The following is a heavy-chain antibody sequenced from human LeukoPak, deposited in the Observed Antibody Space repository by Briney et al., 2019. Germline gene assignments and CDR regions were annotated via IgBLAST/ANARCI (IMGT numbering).Heavy chain of an antibody. CDR3: AKGGRGSGSYNYFDY. CDR1: GFTFSSYA. CDR2: ISGSGGNT. D-gene: IGHD3-10*01. V-gene: IGHV3-23*01. J-gene: IGHJ4*02. Sequence: GGSLRLSCAASGFTFSSYAMNWVRQAPGKGLEWVSAISGSGGNTYYADSVKGRFTISRDNSKNTLYLEMNSLRAEDTAVYYCAKGGRGSGSYNYFDYGGQGTLVTVSS.